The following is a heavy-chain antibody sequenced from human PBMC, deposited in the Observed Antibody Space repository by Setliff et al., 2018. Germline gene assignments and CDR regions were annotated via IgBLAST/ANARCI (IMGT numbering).Heavy chain of an antibody. V-gene: IGHV4-59*01. CDR3: GRVTGSGKGF. D-gene: IGHD2-15*01. Sequence: SETLSLTCTVSGGSISSYYWSWIRQPPGKGLEWIAYIYYSGTTNYNPSLKSRVTISLDTSKNQFSLKLSSVTAADTAVYYCGRVTGSGKGFWGQGTRVTVSS. CDR2: IYYSGTT. CDR1: GGSISSYY. J-gene: IGHJ4*02.